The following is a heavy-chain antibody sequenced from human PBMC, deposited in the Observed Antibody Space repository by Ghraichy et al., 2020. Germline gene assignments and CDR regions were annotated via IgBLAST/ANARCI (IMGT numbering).Heavy chain of an antibody. D-gene: IGHD3-22*01. CDR1: GFTFSSYS. CDR2: ISYDGSNK. Sequence: GGSLRLSCAASGFTFSSYSMHWVRQAPGKGLEWVALISYDGSNKYYADSVKGRFTISRDNSNNTLYLQMNSLRAEDTAVYYCARSQLQRSGPLIGFWGQGILVTVSS. J-gene: IGHJ4*02. V-gene: IGHV3-30*04. CDR3: ARSQLQRSGPLIGF.